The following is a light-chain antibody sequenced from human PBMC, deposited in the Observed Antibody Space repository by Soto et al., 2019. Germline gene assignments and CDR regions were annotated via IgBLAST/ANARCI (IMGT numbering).Light chain of an antibody. CDR2: AAS. CDR1: QGISNY. Sequence: DIQMTQSPSSQSASVGDRVTITCRASQGISNYLAWYQQKPGKVPKLLIYAASTLQSGVPSRFSGSGSGTDFNLTISCLQPEDVATYYCQEYNSVPPWTFGQGTRVEIK. CDR3: QEYNSVPPWT. J-gene: IGKJ1*01. V-gene: IGKV1-27*01.